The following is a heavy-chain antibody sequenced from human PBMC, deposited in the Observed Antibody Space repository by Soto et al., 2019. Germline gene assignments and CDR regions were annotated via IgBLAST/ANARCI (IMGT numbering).Heavy chain of an antibody. Sequence: SETLSLTCTVSGGSISSSSYYWGWIRQPPGKGLEWIGSIYYSGSTYYNPSLKSRVTISVDTSKNQFSLKLSSVTAADTAVYYCARLSVAAGSFDYWGQGTLVTVSS. CDR3: ARLSVAAGSFDY. CDR1: GGSISSSSYY. CDR2: IYYSGST. D-gene: IGHD6-13*01. J-gene: IGHJ4*02. V-gene: IGHV4-39*01.